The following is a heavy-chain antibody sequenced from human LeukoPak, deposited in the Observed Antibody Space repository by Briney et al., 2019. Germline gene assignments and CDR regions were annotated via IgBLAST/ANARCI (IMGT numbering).Heavy chain of an antibody. D-gene: IGHD6-6*01. J-gene: IGHJ4*02. CDR2: INPNSGGT. CDR3: ARARKSSSSGASDY. Sequence: ASVKVSCKASGYTFTGYYMHWVRQAPGQGLEWMGWINPNSGGTNYAQKFQGRVTMTRDTSISTAYMELSRLRSDDTAVYYCARARKSSSSGASDYWGQGTLVTVSS. CDR1: GYTFTGYY. V-gene: IGHV1-2*02.